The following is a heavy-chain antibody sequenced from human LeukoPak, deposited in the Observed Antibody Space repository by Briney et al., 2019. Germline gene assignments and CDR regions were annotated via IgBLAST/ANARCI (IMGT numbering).Heavy chain of an antibody. Sequence: GGSLRLSCAASGFTFSSYSMNWVRQAPGKGLEWVSVIYSGGSTYYADSVKGRFTISRDNSKNTLYLQMNSLRAEDTAVYYCAKDVDTAMVTVHYYGMDVWGQGTTVTVSS. D-gene: IGHD5-18*01. CDR3: AKDVDTAMVTVHYYGMDV. J-gene: IGHJ6*02. V-gene: IGHV3-66*01. CDR2: IYSGGST. CDR1: GFTFSSYS.